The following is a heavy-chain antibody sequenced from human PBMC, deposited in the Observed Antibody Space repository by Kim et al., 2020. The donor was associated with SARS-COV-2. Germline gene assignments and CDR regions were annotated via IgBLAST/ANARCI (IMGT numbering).Heavy chain of an antibody. CDR1: GGSISSYY. CDR2: IYYSGST. Sequence: SETLSLTCTVSGGSISSYYWSWIRQPPGKGLEWIGYIYYSGSTNYNPSLKSRVTISVDTSKNQFSLKLSSVTAADTAVYYCARDQRIQLWSSFDYWGQGTLVTVSS. D-gene: IGHD5-18*01. V-gene: IGHV4-59*01. CDR3: ARDQRIQLWSSFDY. J-gene: IGHJ4*02.